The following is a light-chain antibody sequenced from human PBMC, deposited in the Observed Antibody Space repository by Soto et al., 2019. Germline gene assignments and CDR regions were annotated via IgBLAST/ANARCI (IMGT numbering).Light chain of an antibody. Sequence: QSVLTQPASVSGPPGQSITISCAGTSTDVGGYNYVSWYQQHPGKAPKLMISEVTNRPSGVSNRFSGSKSGNTASLHISGLQVEQEADYSRYSYNSRSTYVFGTGTKVTV. V-gene: IGLV2-14*01. CDR1: STDVGGYNY. CDR2: EVT. CDR3: YSYNSRSTYV. J-gene: IGLJ1*01.